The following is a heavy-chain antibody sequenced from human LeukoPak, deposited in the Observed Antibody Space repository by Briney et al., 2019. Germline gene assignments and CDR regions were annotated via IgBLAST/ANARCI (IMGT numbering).Heavy chain of an antibody. V-gene: IGHV3-23*01. CDR2: IVASGTST. CDR1: GLTFSSYG. D-gene: IGHD3-16*01. J-gene: IGHJ5*02. CDR3: AKLNGQAIITFGGVTWFDP. Sequence: AGGSLRLSCAASGLTFSSYGMSWVRQAPGKGLECVSAIVASGTSTYYADSVRGRFTISRDNSRDTLYLQMNSLRAEDTAMYYCAKLNGQAIITFGGVTWFDPWGQGTLVAVSS.